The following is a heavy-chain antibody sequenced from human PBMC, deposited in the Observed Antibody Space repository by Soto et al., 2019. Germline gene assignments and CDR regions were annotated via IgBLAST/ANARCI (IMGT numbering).Heavy chain of an antibody. V-gene: IGHV4-34*01. Sequence: SSETLSLTCAVYGGSFSGHYWTWIRQPPGKGLEWIGEINHSGSTNYNPHLTSRVTISVYTSTTQFSLKLSSVAAADTAVYYCAGGISMTIVVQTDAPDKYYFDSWSQGTLVTVSS. D-gene: IGHD3-22*01. CDR1: GGSFSGHY. CDR3: AGGISMTIVVQTDAPDKYYFDS. J-gene: IGHJ5*01. CDR2: INHSGST.